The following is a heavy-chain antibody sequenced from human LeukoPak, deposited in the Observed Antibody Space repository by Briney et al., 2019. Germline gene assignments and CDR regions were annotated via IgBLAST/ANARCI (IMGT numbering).Heavy chain of an antibody. CDR1: GYTFTDYY. CDR2: INSNSGGT. V-gene: IGHV1-2*02. Sequence: ASVRVSCKTSGYTFTDYYIHWMRQAPGQGLEWMGWINSNSGGTSYAQKFQGRVTLTRDAPARTAFMELNRLTSDDTAVYYCARTSIAARRADFDYWGQGTVVTVSS. D-gene: IGHD6-6*01. J-gene: IGHJ4*02. CDR3: ARTSIAARRADFDY.